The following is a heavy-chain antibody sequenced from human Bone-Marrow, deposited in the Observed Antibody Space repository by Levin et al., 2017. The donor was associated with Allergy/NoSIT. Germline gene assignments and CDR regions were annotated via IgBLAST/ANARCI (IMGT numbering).Heavy chain of an antibody. D-gene: IGHD1/OR15-1a*01. J-gene: IGHJ4*02. CDR2: FNPSGGGT. Sequence: GESLKISCKASGHNFTYYYIHWVRQAPGQGLEWMGLFNPSGGGTVYAQTFRDRVTLTRDTSTDTFYMQLSSLSSEDTAVFYCATSMQQMSLHNFDFWGQGTLVAVSS. V-gene: IGHV1-46*01. CDR3: ATSMQQMSLHNFDF. CDR1: GHNFTYYY.